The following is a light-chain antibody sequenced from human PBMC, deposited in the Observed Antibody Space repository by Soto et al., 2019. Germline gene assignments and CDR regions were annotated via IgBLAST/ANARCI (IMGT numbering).Light chain of an antibody. CDR1: QGISNY. CDR3: QKYTNVRA. CDR2: AAS. J-gene: IGKJ4*01. V-gene: IGKV1-27*01. Sequence: DIQMTQSPSSLSASVGDRVTITCRASQGISNYLPWYQQIPGKVPKLLISAASTLQSGVPSRFSGSGSGTDFTLTISSLQPEDVATYYCQKYTNVRAFGGGTKVEIK.